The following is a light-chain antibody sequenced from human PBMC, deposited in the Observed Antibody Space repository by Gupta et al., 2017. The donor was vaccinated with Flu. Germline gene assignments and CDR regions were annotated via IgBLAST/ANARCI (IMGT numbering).Light chain of an antibody. V-gene: IGKV1-5*03. CDR2: KAS. CDR3: QQDNSYSS. J-gene: IGKJ2*01. CDR1: QSISSW. Sequence: DIQMTQSPSILSASVGDRVTITCRASQSISSWLAWYQQKPGKAPKLLIYKASSLESGVPSRFSGSGSGTEFTLSISSLQPDDFATYYCQQDNSYSSFGQGTKMEIK.